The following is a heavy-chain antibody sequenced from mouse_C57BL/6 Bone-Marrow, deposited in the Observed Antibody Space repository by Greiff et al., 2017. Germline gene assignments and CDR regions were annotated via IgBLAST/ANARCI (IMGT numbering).Heavy chain of an antibody. D-gene: IGHD2-2*01. CDR2: INYDGSSS. J-gene: IGHJ4*01. V-gene: IGHV5-16*01. Sequence: EVMLVESEGGLVQPGSSMKLSCTASGFTFSDYYMAWVRQVPEKGLEWVANINYDGSSSYYLDSLNSRFIISRDNAKHILYLQMSSLKSEDTATYYCARDGGYYNAMDYWGQGTSVTVSS. CDR3: ARDGGYYNAMDY. CDR1: GFTFSDYY.